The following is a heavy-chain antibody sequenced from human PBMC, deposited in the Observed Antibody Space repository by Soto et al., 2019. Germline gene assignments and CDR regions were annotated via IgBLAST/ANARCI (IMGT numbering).Heavy chain of an antibody. D-gene: IGHD2-8*02. J-gene: IGHJ4*02. CDR3: ARDKITGLFDY. Sequence: ASETLSLTCAVYGGSFSGYYWTWIRQSPGKGLEWIGQISYSGSTNYNPSLKSRVTISVDTSKNQFSLKLTSVTAADTAVYYCARDKITGLFDYWGQGTLVTVSS. V-gene: IGHV4-34*01. CDR2: ISYSGST. CDR1: GGSFSGYY.